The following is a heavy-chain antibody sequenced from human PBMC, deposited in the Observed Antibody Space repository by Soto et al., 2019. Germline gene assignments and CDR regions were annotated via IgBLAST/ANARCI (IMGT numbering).Heavy chain of an antibody. CDR3: ARQRAWYGEWAFDI. J-gene: IGHJ3*02. CDR2: INYSGHT. D-gene: IGHD3-10*01. CDR1: GDSSSGGIFY. V-gene: IGHV4-39*01. Sequence: QLQESGPGLVKPSETMSLTCTVSGDSSSGGIFYWGWMRQLAGKGLEWIGSINYSGHTYHNPSLKSRVTISVDPSRNQFSLGLTSVTAADTAVYYCARQRAWYGEWAFDIWGQGTMVTVSS.